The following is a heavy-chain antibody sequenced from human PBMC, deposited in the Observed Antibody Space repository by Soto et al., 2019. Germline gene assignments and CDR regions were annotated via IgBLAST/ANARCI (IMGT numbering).Heavy chain of an antibody. Sequence: QVQLVQSGAEVKKPGASVKVSCKASGYDFSSYGISWVRQAPGQGLEWMGWISASNGNRDYAQQFQGRVTMTSDTSRTTAYMELSSLRSDDTAVYYCVRDPQLNDYWGQGTRVNVSS. V-gene: IGHV1-18*04. CDR1: GYDFSSYG. D-gene: IGHD2-2*01. J-gene: IGHJ4*02. CDR2: ISASNGNR. CDR3: VRDPQLNDY.